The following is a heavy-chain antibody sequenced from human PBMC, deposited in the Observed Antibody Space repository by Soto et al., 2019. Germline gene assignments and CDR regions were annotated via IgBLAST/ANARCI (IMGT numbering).Heavy chain of an antibody. CDR1: GFTFDDYA. V-gene: IGHV3-9*01. D-gene: IGHD1-1*01. CDR3: AKDSCTGTLSYMCYMDV. J-gene: IGHJ6*03. Sequence: GGSLRLSCAASGFTFDDYAMHWVRQAPGKGLEWVSGISWNSGSIGYADSVKGRFTISRDNAKNSLYLQMNSLRAEDTALYYCAKDSCTGTLSYMCYMDVWGKGTTVTVSS. CDR2: ISWNSGSI.